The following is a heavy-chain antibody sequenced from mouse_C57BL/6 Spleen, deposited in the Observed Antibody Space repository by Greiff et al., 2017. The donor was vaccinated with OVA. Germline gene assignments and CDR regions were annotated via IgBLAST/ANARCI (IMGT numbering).Heavy chain of an antibody. J-gene: IGHJ3*01. CDR1: GYTFASYW. Sequence: QVQLQQPGAELVMPGASVKLSCKASGYTFASYWMHWVTQRPGPGLEWIRELDPSGSYTNYHQKFKGKSTLPGDQSSSTADMQRSGLTSEDCAGYYCAYGSSAPWFAYWGQGTLVTVSA. CDR3: AYGSSAPWFAY. V-gene: IGHV1-69*01. CDR2: LDPSGSYT. D-gene: IGHD1-1*01.